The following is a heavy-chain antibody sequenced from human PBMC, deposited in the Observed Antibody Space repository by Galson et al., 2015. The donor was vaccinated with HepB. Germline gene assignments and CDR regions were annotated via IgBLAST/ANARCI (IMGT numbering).Heavy chain of an antibody. CDR3: AKGDGSD. V-gene: IGHV3-23*01. D-gene: IGHD5-24*01. J-gene: IGHJ4*02. Sequence: SLRLSCAASGFTFSSYSMTWVRLAPGKGLEWVSFISASGSSIFYPDSVKGRFTISRDNSKSTVFLQMNNLRVDDTAVYYCAKGDGSDWGQGLLVTVSS. CDR2: ISASGSSI. CDR1: GFTFSSYS.